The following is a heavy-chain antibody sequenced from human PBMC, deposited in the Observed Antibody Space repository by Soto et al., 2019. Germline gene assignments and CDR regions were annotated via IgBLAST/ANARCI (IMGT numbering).Heavy chain of an antibody. V-gene: IGHV4-61*01. D-gene: IGHD2-21*02. CDR2: VYHTGRT. CDR3: ASLPEYGGNSYYEYGMDV. J-gene: IGHJ6*01. CDR1: GGSFKSGSYS. Sequence: ETLSLTCTVSGGSFKSGSYSWSWIRQPPGKGLEWIGYVYHTGRTSYNPSLKSRVSISMDTCKKQFSLKLSSVAAAETAVYYSASLPEYGGNSYYEYGMDVWRQGFTVTVSS.